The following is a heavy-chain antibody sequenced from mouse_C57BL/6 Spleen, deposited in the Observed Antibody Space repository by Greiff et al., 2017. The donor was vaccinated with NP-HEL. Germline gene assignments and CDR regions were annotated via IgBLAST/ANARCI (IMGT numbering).Heavy chain of an antibody. V-gene: IGHV1-69*01. CDR1: GYTFTSYW. CDR3: AMGDGY. D-gene: IGHD2-3*01. Sequence: QVQLQQPGAELVMPGASVKLSCKASGYTFTSYWMHWVKQRPGQGLEWIGEIDPSDSYTTYNQKFKGKSTLTVDKSSSPAYMQLSSLAAGDAAVYYCAMGDGYGGQGTTRAVSS. J-gene: IGHJ2*01. CDR2: IDPSDSYT.